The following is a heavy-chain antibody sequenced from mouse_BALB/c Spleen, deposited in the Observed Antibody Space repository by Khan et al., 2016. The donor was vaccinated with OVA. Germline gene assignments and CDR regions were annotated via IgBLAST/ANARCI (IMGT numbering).Heavy chain of an antibody. CDR1: GYTFTDFA. J-gene: IGHJ3*01. D-gene: IGHD1-3*01. V-gene: IGHV1S137*01. Sequence: QVQLQQSGAELVRPGVSVKISCKGSGYTFTDFAMHWVKQSHAKSLEWIGVISTYYGDADYNQTFKGKATMTVDKYSSTAYMELARLTSEDSAIYYCARGSGNSRFAYWGQGTLVTVSA. CDR2: ISTYYGDA. CDR3: ARGSGNSRFAY.